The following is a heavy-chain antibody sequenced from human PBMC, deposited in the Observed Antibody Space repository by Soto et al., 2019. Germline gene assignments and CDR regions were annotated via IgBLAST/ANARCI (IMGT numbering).Heavy chain of an antibody. CDR1: GFTFRSYG. V-gene: IGHV3-30*18. Sequence: WGSLRISCAASGFTFRSYGMHWVRQAPGKGLEWVAVISYDGSNKYYADSVKGRFTISRDNSKNTLYLQMNSLRAEDTAVYYCAKDSSIAAAGTGVEYFDYWGQGTLVTAPQ. CDR2: ISYDGSNK. D-gene: IGHD6-13*01. CDR3: AKDSSIAAAGTGVEYFDY. J-gene: IGHJ4*02.